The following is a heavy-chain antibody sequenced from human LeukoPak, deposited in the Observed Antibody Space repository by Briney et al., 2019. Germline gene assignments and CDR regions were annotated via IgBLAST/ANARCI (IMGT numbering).Heavy chain of an antibody. CDR3: ARPYSGSSQGGHYFDY. D-gene: IGHD1-26*01. J-gene: IGHJ4*02. CDR1: GFTFSSYW. Sequence: GGSLRLSCAASGFTFSSYWMSWVRQAPGKGLEWVANIKQDGSEKYYVDSVKGRFTISRDNAKNSLYLQMNSLRAEDTAVYYCARPYSGSSQGGHYFDYWGQGTLVTVSS. V-gene: IGHV3-7*01. CDR2: IKQDGSEK.